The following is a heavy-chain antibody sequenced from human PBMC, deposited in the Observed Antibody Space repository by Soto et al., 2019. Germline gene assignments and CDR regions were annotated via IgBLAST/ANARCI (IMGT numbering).Heavy chain of an antibody. D-gene: IGHD2-2*01. V-gene: IGHV3-64*01. J-gene: IGHJ6*03. CDR1: GFTFSSYA. Sequence: PGGSLRLSCAASGFTFSSYAMHWVRQAPGKGLEYVSAISSNGGSTYYANPVKGRFTISRDNSKNTLYLQMGSLRAEDMAVYYCAGDPYGQDCSSTSCYAAYYMDVWGKGTTVTVSS. CDR3: AGDPYGQDCSSTSCYAAYYMDV. CDR2: ISSNGGST.